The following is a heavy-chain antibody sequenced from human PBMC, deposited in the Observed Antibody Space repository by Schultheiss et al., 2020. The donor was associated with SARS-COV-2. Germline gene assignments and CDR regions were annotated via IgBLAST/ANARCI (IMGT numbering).Heavy chain of an antibody. J-gene: IGHJ6*02. CDR2: IYYSGST. V-gene: IGHV4-59*01. D-gene: IGHD5-12*01. CDR3: ARGWGYSGYETYYYYGMDV. CDR1: GGSISSYY. Sequence: GSLRLSCTVSGGSISSYYWSWIRQPPGKGLEWIGYIYYSGSTNYNPSLKSRVTISVDTSKNQFSLKLSSVTAADTAVYYCARGWGYSGYETYYYYGMDVWGQGTTVTVSS.